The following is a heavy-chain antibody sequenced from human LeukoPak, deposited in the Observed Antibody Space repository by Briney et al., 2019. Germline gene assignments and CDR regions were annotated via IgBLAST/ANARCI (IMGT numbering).Heavy chain of an antibody. CDR3: ARDAAAAPYYYYYYGMDV. J-gene: IGHJ6*02. V-gene: IGHV4-59*01. CDR1: GGSISSYY. Sequence: SETLSLTCTVSGGSISSYYWSWIRQPPGKGLEWIGYIYYSGSTNYNPSLKSRVTISVDTSKNKFSLKLSSVTAADTAVYYCARDAAAAPYYYYYYGMDVWGQGTTVTVSS. CDR2: IYYSGST. D-gene: IGHD6-13*01.